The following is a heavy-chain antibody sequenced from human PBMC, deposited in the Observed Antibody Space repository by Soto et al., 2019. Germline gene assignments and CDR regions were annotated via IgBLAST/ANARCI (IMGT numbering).Heavy chain of an antibody. CDR3: ARDRRFLEWLDQ. CDR2: IWYEGSKK. D-gene: IGHD3-3*01. J-gene: IGHJ4*02. V-gene: IGHV3-33*01. Sequence: QVQVVESGGGVVQPGRSLRLSCEASGFTFTSYGMHWVAQAPGKGREWVAVIWYEGSKKNYADSVKGRFSISRDNSKNTVFLQMNSLRAEDTAVYYCARDRRFLEWLDQWGQGTLVTVSS. CDR1: GFTFTSYG.